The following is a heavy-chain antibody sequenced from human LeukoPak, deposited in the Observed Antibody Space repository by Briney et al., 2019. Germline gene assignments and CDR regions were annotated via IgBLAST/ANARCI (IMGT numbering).Heavy chain of an antibody. CDR1: GYTFTSYG. CDR2: ISAYNGNT. V-gene: IGHV1-18*01. Sequence: ASVKVSCKASGYTFTSYGISWVRQAPGQPLEWIGWISAYNGNTNYAQKLQGRVTMTTGTSTSTAYMELRSLRSDETAAYYCARDFSAWFGELSWNYWGQGTLVTVSS. D-gene: IGHD3-10*01. CDR3: ARDFSAWFGELSWNY. J-gene: IGHJ4*02.